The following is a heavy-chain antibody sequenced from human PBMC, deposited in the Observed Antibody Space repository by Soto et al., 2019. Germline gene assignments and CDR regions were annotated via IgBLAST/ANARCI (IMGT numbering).Heavy chain of an antibody. Sequence: GGSLRLSCAGSGFTFSDYAMTWVRQAPGKGLEWVSTIGGSGDATRDGSHYANAVRGRFSVSRDNSKNTLFLQMNSLVGEDSGVYYCAKAGVVDLWGTSDDWGQGTQVTVSS. CDR2: IGGSGDATRDGS. V-gene: IGHV3-23*01. D-gene: IGHD3-16*01. CDR3: AKAGVVDLWGTSDD. J-gene: IGHJ4*02. CDR1: GFTFSDYA.